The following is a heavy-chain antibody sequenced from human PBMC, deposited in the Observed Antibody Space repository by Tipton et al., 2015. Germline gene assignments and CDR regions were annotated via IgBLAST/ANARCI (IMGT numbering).Heavy chain of an antibody. J-gene: IGHJ5*02. CDR2: ITWNSGTI. D-gene: IGHD3-10*01. CDR3: AKGSADELLWSGAVS. CDR1: GFTFDDYA. V-gene: IGHV3-9*01. Sequence: PLRLSCAASGFTFDDYAMHWVRQAPGKGLEWVSGITWNSGTIDYADSVKGRFTMSRDNAKNSLYLQMNSLRAEDTALYYCAKGSADELLWSGAVSWGQGTLVTVSS.